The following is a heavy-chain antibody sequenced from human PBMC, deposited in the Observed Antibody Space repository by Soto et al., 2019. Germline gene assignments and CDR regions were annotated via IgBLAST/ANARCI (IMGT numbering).Heavy chain of an antibody. CDR3: ARVNYDSSGYYYEFLDY. CDR1: GFSLSTSGMC. Sequence: SGPTLVNPTQTLTLTCTFSGFSLSTSGMCVSWIRQPPGKALEWLALIDWDDDKYYSTSLKTRLTISEDTSKNQVVLTMTNMDPVDTATYYCARVNYDSSGYYYEFLDYWGQGTLVTVSS. J-gene: IGHJ4*02. D-gene: IGHD3-22*01. V-gene: IGHV2-70*01. CDR2: IDWDDDK.